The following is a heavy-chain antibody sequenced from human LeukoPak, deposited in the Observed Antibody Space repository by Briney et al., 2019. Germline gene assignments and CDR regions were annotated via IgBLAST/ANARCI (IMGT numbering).Heavy chain of an antibody. D-gene: IGHD3-22*01. CDR1: GFTFSSYA. CDR3: AKDSGRDYYDSSGYYYPFDY. V-gene: IGHV3-23*01. J-gene: IGHJ4*02. Sequence: PGGSMRLSCAASGFTFSSYAMSWVRQAPGKGLEWVSAISGSGGSTYYADSVKGRFTISRDNSKNTLYLQMNSLRAEDTAVYYCAKDSGRDYYDSSGYYYPFDYWGQGTLVTVSS. CDR2: ISGSGGST.